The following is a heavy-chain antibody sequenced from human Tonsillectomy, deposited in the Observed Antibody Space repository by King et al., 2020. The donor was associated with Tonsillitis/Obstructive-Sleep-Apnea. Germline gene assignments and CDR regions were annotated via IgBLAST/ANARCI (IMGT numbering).Heavy chain of an antibody. V-gene: IGHV1-24*01. D-gene: IGHD5-24*01. Sequence: QLVQSGAEVKKPGASVKVSCKVSGYTLTELSMHWVRPAPGKGLEWMGGFDPEDGETIYAQKFQGRVTMTEDTSTDTSYMELSSLRSEETAVYYCATDLDLDGYNYGGDDTGYWGQGTLVTVSS. CDR2: FDPEDGET. J-gene: IGHJ4*02. CDR3: ATDLDLDGYNYGGDDTGY. CDR1: GYTLTELS.